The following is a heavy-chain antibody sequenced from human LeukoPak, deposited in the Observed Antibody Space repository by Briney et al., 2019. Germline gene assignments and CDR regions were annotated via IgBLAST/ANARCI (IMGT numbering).Heavy chain of an antibody. CDR1: GGSFGGYY. V-gene: IGHV4-34*01. CDR3: ARAPTATTDSSGYYVWFDP. D-gene: IGHD3-22*01. CDR2: INHSGST. J-gene: IGHJ5*02. Sequence: SETLSLTCAVYGGSFGGYYWSWIRQPPGKGLEWIGEINHSGSTNYNPSLKSRVTISVDTSKNQFSLKLSSVTAADTAVSYCARAPTATTDSSGYYVWFDPWGEGNLVTVSS.